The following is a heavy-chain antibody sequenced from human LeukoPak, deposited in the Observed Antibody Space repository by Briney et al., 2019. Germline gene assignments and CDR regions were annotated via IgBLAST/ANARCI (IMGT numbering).Heavy chain of an antibody. CDR1: GHISSTSL. J-gene: IGHJ4*02. Sequence: GASVKVSCKASGHISSTSLIHWVRAAPGQGPGWMGLINPRDGSTLYARHLQGRVTMTRDTYTRTVYMELNSLGSEDTAVYFCAREAAVGACNFDYWGQGTLVTVSS. D-gene: IGHD1-26*01. V-gene: IGHV1-46*04. CDR2: INPRDGST. CDR3: AREAAVGACNFDY.